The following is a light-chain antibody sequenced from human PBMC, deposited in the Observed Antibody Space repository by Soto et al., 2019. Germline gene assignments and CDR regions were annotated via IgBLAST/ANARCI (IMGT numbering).Light chain of an antibody. CDR2: DVS. CDR1: SSDVGGYNC. J-gene: IGLJ1*01. V-gene: IGLV2-14*01. Sequence: QSALTQPASVSGSPGQSITISCTGTSSDVGGYNCVSWYQQHPGKAPKLMIYDVSNRPSGVSNRFSGSKSANTASLTISGLQADDEADYYCTSYTSSNTLYVFGTGTKLTVL. CDR3: TSYTSSNTLYV.